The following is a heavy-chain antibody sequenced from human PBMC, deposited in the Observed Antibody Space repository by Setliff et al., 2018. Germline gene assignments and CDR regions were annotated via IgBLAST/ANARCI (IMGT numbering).Heavy chain of an antibody. CDR3: ARQTADTFHYYMDV. CDR1: GASIISDSYY. D-gene: IGHD6-19*01. Sequence: SETLSLTCTVSGASIISDSYYWGWIRQPPGKGLEWIGTVHYSGDTYYNPSLESRITISVDTSKNQFSLSLSSVTAADTAVYYCARQTADTFHYYMDVWGKGTTVTVSS. CDR2: VHYSGDT. V-gene: IGHV4-39*01. J-gene: IGHJ6*03.